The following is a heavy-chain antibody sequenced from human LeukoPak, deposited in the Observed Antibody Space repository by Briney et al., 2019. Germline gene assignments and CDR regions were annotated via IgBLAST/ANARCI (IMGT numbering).Heavy chain of an antibody. Sequence: PSETLSLTCTVSGGSISSYYWSWIRQPPGKGLEWIGYIYYSGSTNYNPSLKSRVTMSVDTSKNQFSLKLSSVTAADTAVYYCARDGYDFWSGHPGGAFDIWGQGTMVTVSS. J-gene: IGHJ3*02. CDR3: ARDGYDFWSGHPGGAFDI. CDR2: IYYSGST. D-gene: IGHD3-3*01. V-gene: IGHV4-59*12. CDR1: GGSISSYY.